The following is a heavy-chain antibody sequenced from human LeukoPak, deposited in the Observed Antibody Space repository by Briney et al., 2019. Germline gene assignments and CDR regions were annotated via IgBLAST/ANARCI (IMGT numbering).Heavy chain of an antibody. CDR2: INHSGST. CDR1: GGSFSGYY. V-gene: IGHV4-34*01. CDR3: ARHRRYCSSTSCSDSGYDDY. J-gene: IGHJ4*02. D-gene: IGHD2-2*01. Sequence: SETLSLTCAVYGGSFSGYYWSWIRQPPGKGLEWLGEINHSGSTNYNPSLKSRVTISVDTSKNQFSLKLSSVTAADTAVYYCARHRRYCSSTSCSDSGYDDYWGQGTLVTVSS.